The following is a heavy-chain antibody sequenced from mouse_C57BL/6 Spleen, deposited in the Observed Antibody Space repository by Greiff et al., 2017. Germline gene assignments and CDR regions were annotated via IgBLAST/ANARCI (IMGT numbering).Heavy chain of an antibody. V-gene: IGHV3-6*01. CDR1: GYSITSGYY. D-gene: IGHD1-1*01. Sequence: EVQRVESGPGLVKPSQSLSLTCSVTGYSITSGYYWNWIRQFPGNKLEWMGYISYDGSNNYNPSLKNRISITRDTSKNQFFLKLNSVTTEDTATYYCATMYYYGSSPFDYWGQGTTLTVSS. CDR2: ISYDGSN. J-gene: IGHJ2*01. CDR3: ATMYYYGSSPFDY.